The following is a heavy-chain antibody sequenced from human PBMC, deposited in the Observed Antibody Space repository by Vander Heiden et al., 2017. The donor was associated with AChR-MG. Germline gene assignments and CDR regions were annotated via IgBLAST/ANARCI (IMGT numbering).Heavy chain of an antibody. CDR2: ISYDGSNK. Sequence: QVQLVESGGGAVQPGRSLRLSCSASGFPFNSYGLHWVRQAPGEGLEWVAVISYDGSNKYYADSVKGRFTISRDNSKNTLYLQMNSLRAEDTAVYYCASSRLLYGDYAALGYWGQGTLVTVSS. D-gene: IGHD4-17*01. V-gene: IGHV3-30*03. CDR3: ASSRLLYGDYAALGY. CDR1: GFPFNSYG. J-gene: IGHJ4*02.